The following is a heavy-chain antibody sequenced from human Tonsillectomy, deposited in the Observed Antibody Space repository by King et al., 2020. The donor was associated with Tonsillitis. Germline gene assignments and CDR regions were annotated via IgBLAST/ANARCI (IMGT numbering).Heavy chain of an antibody. J-gene: IGHJ4*02. CDR1: GFTFSTYS. Sequence: EVQLVESGGALVQPGGSLRLSCAASGFTFSTYSMNWVRQAPGKGLEWVSYISSSSSTKYYADSVKGRFTISRDNAKNSLYLQMNSLRDEDTAVYYFATEYGDFPDYWGQGPLVTVSS. CDR3: ATEYGDFPDY. V-gene: IGHV3-48*02. D-gene: IGHD4-17*01. CDR2: ISSSSSTK.